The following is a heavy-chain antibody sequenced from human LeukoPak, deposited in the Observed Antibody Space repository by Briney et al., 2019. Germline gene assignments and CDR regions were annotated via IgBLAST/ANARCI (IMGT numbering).Heavy chain of an antibody. CDR3: ARGTSSSWPFDY. CDR1: GFIFSSYS. D-gene: IGHD6-13*01. Sequence: GGSLRLSCAASGFIFSSYSMNWVRQAPGKGLEWVSYISSSSSTMYYADSVKGRFSISRDNAKNSLYLQMNSLRAEDTAVYYCARGTSSSWPFDYWGQGTLVTVSS. CDR2: ISSSSSTM. J-gene: IGHJ4*02. V-gene: IGHV3-48*01.